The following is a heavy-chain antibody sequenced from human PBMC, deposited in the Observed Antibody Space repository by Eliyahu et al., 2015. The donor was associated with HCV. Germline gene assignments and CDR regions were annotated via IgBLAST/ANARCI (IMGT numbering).Heavy chain of an antibody. Sequence: QVQLVQSGAEVRRPGASVKVSCKASGXSFSSYGISWVXXAPGQGLEWMGWLSLYNGDTKYAQRLQGRLTMTTDTSTSTAYMELRSLRPDDTAVYYCARDQRANWITAAGIDYWGQGTLVTVSS. J-gene: IGHJ4*02. CDR2: LSLYNGDT. D-gene: IGHD6-13*01. CDR3: ARDQRANWITAAGIDY. CDR1: GXSFSSYG. V-gene: IGHV1-18*01.